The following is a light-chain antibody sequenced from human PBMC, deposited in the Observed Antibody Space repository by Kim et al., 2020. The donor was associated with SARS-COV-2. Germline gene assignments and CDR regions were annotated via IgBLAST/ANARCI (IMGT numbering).Light chain of an antibody. CDR1: NSDIGAYHY. Sequence: QSALTQPASVSGSPGQSITISCTGTNSDIGAYHYVCWYQQYPGKVPKLILYDITQRPSGISDRFSGSKSGNTASLTISGLQAEDEADYYCSSSTTSRTNVFGTGTKVTVL. J-gene: IGLJ1*01. V-gene: IGLV2-14*01. CDR3: SSSTTSRTNV. CDR2: DIT.